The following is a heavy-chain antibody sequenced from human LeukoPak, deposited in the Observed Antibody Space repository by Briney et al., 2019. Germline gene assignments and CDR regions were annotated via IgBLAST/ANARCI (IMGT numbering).Heavy chain of an antibody. V-gene: IGHV2-5*01. Sequence: SGPTLVKPTQTLTLTCTFSGFSLSTSGVGVGWIRQPPGKALEWLALIYWNDDKRYSPSLKSRLTITKDTSKNQVVLTMTNMDPVDTATYYCALTHYDFWSGYYFDYWGQGTLVTVSS. CDR2: IYWNDDK. CDR1: GFSLSTSGVG. CDR3: ALTHYDFWSGYYFDY. D-gene: IGHD3-3*01. J-gene: IGHJ4*02.